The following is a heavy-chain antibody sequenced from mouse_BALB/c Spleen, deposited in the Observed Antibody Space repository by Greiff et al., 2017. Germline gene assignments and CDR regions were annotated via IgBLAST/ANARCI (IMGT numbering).Heavy chain of an antibody. CDR1: GFNIKDTY. Sequence: VQLKESGAELVKPGASVKLSCTASGFNIKDTYMHWVKQRPEQGLEWIGRIDPANGNTKYDPKFQGKATITADTSSNTAYLQLSSLTSEDTAVYYCARWRYGYGAIDYWGQGTSVTVSS. CDR2: IDPANGNT. V-gene: IGHV14-3*02. D-gene: IGHD2-14*01. CDR3: ARWRYGYGAIDY. J-gene: IGHJ4*01.